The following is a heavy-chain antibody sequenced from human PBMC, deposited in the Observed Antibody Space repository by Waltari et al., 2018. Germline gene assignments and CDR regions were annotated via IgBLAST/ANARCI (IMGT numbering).Heavy chain of an antibody. CDR3: ARQAYSSGWYIDAGMDV. J-gene: IGHJ6*02. CDR2: IYYSGST. V-gene: IGHV4-39*01. CDR1: GGSISSSSYY. D-gene: IGHD6-19*01. Sequence: QLQLQESGPGLVKPSETLSLTCTVSGGSISSSSYYWGWIRQPPGKGLEWIGSIYYSGSTYYNPSLKSRVTISVDTSKNQFSLKLSSVTAADTAVYYCARQAYSSGWYIDAGMDVWGQGTTVIVSS.